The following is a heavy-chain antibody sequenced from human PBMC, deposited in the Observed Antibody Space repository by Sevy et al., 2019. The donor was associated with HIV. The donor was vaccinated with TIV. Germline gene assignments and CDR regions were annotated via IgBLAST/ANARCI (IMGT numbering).Heavy chain of an antibody. CDR1: GGSISSYY. J-gene: IGHJ5*02. CDR3: AREGTGGVSVNWFDP. D-gene: IGHD1-26*01. V-gene: IGHV4-59*01. CDR2: IYYSGST. Sequence: SETLSLTCTVSGGSISSYYWSWIRQPPGKGLEWIGYIYYSGSTNYNPSLKSRVTISVDTSKNHFSLKLSSVTAADTAVYYWAREGTGGVSVNWFDPWGQGTLFTVSS.